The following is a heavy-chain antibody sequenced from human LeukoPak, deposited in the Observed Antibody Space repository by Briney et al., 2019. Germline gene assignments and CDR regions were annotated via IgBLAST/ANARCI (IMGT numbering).Heavy chain of an antibody. J-gene: IGHJ3*02. CDR3: ARTNAFDI. CDR2: IFYSGST. CDR1: AGSISNYH. Sequence: PSDTLSLTCTVAAGSISNYHWSWIRQPPGKGLEGIGCIFYSGSTYYTPSLKSRVTISVDTAKNQFSLRLSSVTAADTAVYYCARTNAFDIWGQGTMVTVSS. V-gene: IGHV4-59*08.